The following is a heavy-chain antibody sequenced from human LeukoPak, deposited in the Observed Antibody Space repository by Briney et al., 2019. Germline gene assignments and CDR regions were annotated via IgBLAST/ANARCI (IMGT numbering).Heavy chain of an antibody. V-gene: IGHV5-51*01. CDR1: GYSFTSYW. D-gene: IGHD3-9*01. CDR3: ASSRYFDWFPDDYYYYGMDV. Sequence: GESLKISCKGSGYSFTSYWIGWVRQMPGKGLEWMGIIYPGDSNIKYSPSFQGQVTISADKSISTAYLQWSSLKASDIAMYYCASSRYFDWFPDDYYYYGMDVWGQGTTVTVSS. J-gene: IGHJ6*02. CDR2: IYPGDSNI.